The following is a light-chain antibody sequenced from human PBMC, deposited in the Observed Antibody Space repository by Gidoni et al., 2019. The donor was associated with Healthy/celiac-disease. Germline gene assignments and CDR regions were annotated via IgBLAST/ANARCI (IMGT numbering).Light chain of an antibody. CDR2: LNSDGSH. Sequence: QLVLTQSPSASASLGASVKLTCTLSSGYSSYAIAWHQQQPEKGPRYLMKLNSDGSHSKGDGIPDRFSGSSTGAERYLTISSLQSEDEADYYCQTAGVFGGGTKLTVL. CDR1: SGYSSYA. J-gene: IGLJ2*01. CDR3: QTAGV. V-gene: IGLV4-69*01.